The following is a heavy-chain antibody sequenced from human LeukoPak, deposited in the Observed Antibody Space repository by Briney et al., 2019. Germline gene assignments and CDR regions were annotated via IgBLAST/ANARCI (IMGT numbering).Heavy chain of an antibody. V-gene: IGHV4-59*08. D-gene: IGHD1-26*01. Sequence: PSETLSLTCTVSSGSIINYYWSWIRQPPGKGLEWVGYIYFSGNTRYNPSLQSRVIMSVDTSKNQVSLKLSSVAAADTAVYYCVRGGAATWYFDLWGRGTLVTVSS. CDR3: VRGGAATWYFDL. CDR2: IYFSGNT. J-gene: IGHJ2*01. CDR1: SGSIINYY.